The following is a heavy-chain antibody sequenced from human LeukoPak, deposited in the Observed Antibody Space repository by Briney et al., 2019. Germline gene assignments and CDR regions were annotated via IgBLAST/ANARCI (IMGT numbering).Heavy chain of an antibody. J-gene: IGHJ6*02. Sequence: ASVKVSCKASGFTFTSSAMQWVRQARGQRLEWIGWIVVGSGNTNYAQKFQERVTITRDMSTSTAYMELSSLRSEDTAVYYCAAGEVVVAATRWYGMDVWGQGTTVTVSS. CDR1: GFTFTSSA. D-gene: IGHD2-15*01. CDR3: AAGEVVVAATRWYGMDV. V-gene: IGHV1-58*02. CDR2: IVVGSGNT.